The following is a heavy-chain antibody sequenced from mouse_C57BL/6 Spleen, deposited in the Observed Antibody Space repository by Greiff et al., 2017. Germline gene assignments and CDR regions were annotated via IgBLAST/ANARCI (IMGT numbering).Heavy chain of an antibody. CDR1: GYTFTSYW. Sequence: QVQLKQPGAELVKPGASVKMSCKASGYTFTSYWITWVKQRPGQGLEWIGDIYPGSGSTNYNEKFKSKATLTVDTSSSTAYMQLSSLTSEDSAVYYCARQAVTTLYAMDYWGQGTSVTVSS. J-gene: IGHJ4*01. CDR2: IYPGSGST. V-gene: IGHV1-55*01. CDR3: ARQAVTTLYAMDY. D-gene: IGHD2-3*01.